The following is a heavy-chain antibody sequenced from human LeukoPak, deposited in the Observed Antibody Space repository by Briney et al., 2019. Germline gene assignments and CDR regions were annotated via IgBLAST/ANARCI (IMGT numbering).Heavy chain of an antibody. J-gene: IGHJ6*03. CDR2: IYTSGST. CDR1: GGSISSYY. V-gene: IGHV4-4*07. Sequence: SETLSLTCTVSGGSISSYYWSWIRQPAGKGLGWIGRIYTSGSTNYNPSLKSRVTMSVDTSKNQFSLKLSSVTAADTAVYYCARESSYPSIFGVVPPRYYYMDVWGKGTTVTVSS. D-gene: IGHD3-3*01. CDR3: ARESSYPSIFGVVPPRYYYMDV.